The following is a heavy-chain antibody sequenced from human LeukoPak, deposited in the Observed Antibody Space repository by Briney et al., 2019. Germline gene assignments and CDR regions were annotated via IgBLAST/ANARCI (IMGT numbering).Heavy chain of an antibody. J-gene: IGHJ4*02. CDR1: GFRFSDYW. V-gene: IGHV3-7*01. Sequence: GGSLRLSCAASGFRFSDYWMSWVRQVPGKGLEWVANMNQDGSGKYYVDSVKGRFTISRDNAKNSLYLQMNSLRAEDTALYYCARDRLISSAGNDYWGPGTLVTVSS. D-gene: IGHD6-13*01. CDR2: MNQDGSGK. CDR3: ARDRLISSAGNDY.